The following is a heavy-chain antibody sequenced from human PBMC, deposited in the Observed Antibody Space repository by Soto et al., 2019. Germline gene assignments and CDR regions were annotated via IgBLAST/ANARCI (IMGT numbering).Heavy chain of an antibody. D-gene: IGHD6-13*01. V-gene: IGHV1-69*01. CDR1: GGTFRNYA. J-gene: IGHJ4*02. CDR2: RIPVFGTA. Sequence: QVQLVQSGAEVKKPGSSVKLSCKTSGGTFRNYAINWVRQAPGQGLEWMGGRIPVFGTANYAQTFQCRFTITADESTSTAYMELSSLRSEDTVVYYCAIPLPKQQLVRGAFDHWGQGTLVTVAS. CDR3: AIPLPKQQLVRGAFDH.